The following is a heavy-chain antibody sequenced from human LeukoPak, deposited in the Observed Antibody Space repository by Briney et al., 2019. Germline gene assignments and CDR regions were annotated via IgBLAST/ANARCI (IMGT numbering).Heavy chain of an antibody. CDR3: ARAPGLRSWFDP. CDR1: GGSISSYY. Sequence: PSETLSLTCTVSGGSISSYYWSWIRQPPGKGLEWIGYIYYSGSTNYNPSLKSRVTISVDTSKNQFSLKLSSVTAADTAVYYCARAPGLRSWFDPWGQGTLVTVSS. CDR2: IYYSGST. V-gene: IGHV4-59*01. D-gene: IGHD2-15*01. J-gene: IGHJ5*02.